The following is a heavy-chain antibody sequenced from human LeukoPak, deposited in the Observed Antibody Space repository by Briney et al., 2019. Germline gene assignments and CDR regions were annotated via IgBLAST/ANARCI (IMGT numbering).Heavy chain of an antibody. D-gene: IGHD3-22*01. CDR3: ASGYYDSSGYYRDY. J-gene: IGHJ4*02. Sequence: PGGSLRLSCAASGFTFSDYYMSWIRQAPGKGLEWVSYISSSGSTIYYADSVKGRFTISRDNAKNSLYPQMNSLRAEDTAVYYCASGYYDSSGYYRDYWGQGTLVTVSS. V-gene: IGHV3-11*01. CDR1: GFTFSDYY. CDR2: ISSSGSTI.